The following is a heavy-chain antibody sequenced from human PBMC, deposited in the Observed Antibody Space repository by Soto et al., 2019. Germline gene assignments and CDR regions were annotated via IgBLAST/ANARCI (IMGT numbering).Heavy chain of an antibody. J-gene: IGHJ6*04. CDR1: GGTIRSGDYY. CDR2: IYYSGST. CDR3: ARDHGLGGFFSGEGGNPHYYTVMEF. Sequence: SETLSLTCTVFGGTIRSGDYYWSWISQPPGKGLEWIGYIYYSGSTYYNPSLKSRVTISVDTSKNQFSLKLSSVTAADTAVYYCARDHGLGGFFSGEGGNPHYYTVMEFGGNGPSDTVS. V-gene: IGHV4-30-4*01. D-gene: IGHD2-15*01.